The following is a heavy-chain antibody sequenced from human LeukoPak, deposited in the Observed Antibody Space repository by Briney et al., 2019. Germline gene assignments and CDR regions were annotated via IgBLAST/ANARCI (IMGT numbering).Heavy chain of an antibody. D-gene: IGHD2-15*01. V-gene: IGHV3-7*01. J-gene: IGHJ6*03. CDR3: ARSPLYCSGGSCYSETYYYYMDV. CDR2: IKQDGGEK. CDR1: GFTFSSYW. Sequence: GGSLRLSCAASGFTFSSYWMSWVRQAPGKGLEWVANIKQDGGEKYYVDSVKGRFTISRDNAKNSLYLQMNSLRAEDTAVYYCARSPLYCSGGSCYSETYYYYMDVWGKGTTVTVSS.